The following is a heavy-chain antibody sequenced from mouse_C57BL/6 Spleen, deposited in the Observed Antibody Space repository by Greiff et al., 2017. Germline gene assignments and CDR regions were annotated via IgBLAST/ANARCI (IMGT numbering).Heavy chain of an antibody. D-gene: IGHD1-1*01. J-gene: IGHJ1*03. CDR3: ARSDYGSSYRYWYFDV. V-gene: IGHV1-54*01. CDR1: GYAFTNYL. Sequence: QVQLKQSGAELVRPGTSVKVSCKASGYAFTNYLLEWVKQRPGQGLEWIGVINPGSGGTNYNEKFKGKATLTADKSSSTAYMQLSSLTSEDSAVYFCARSDYGSSYRYWYFDVWGTGTTVTVSS. CDR2: INPGSGGT.